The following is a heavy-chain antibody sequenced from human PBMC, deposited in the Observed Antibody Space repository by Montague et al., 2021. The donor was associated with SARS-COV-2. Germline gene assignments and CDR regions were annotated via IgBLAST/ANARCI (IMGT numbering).Heavy chain of an antibody. Sequence: SLSLSLAASGFTFSNYAMTWVRQTPGKGLDWVSTISGGGDSTSYADPVKGRFTISRDNSQNTLYLQVNSLRAEDTAVYYCAGGTYMGVDFWGQGTLVTVSS. CDR1: GFTFSNYA. CDR3: AGGTYMGVDF. D-gene: IGHD1-26*01. V-gene: IGHV3-23*01. J-gene: IGHJ4*02. CDR2: ISGGGDST.